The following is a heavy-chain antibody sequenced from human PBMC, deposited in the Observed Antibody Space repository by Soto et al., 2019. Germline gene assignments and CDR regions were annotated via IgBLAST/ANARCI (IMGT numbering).Heavy chain of an antibody. CDR1: GFTLSHYD. D-gene: IGHD1-26*01. CDR2: VSYDGSNK. J-gene: IGHJ4*02. CDR3: AKGELINPQLFEF. Sequence: QVQLVESGGGVVKPGRSRSLSCVASGFTLSHYDMNWVRQAPGKGLEWVAVVSYDGSNKYYGDSVRGRFTISRDNSKNTLYLQMNSLRAEDTAVYYCAKGELINPQLFEFWGQGALVTVSS. V-gene: IGHV3-30*18.